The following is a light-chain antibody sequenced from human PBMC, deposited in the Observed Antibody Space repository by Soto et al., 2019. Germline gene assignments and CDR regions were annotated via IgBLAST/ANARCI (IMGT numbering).Light chain of an antibody. V-gene: IGKV1-5*01. J-gene: IGKJ1*01. Sequence: DIQMTQSPSTLSASVGDRVTITCRASQNIERWLAWYQQKPGKAPKLLLYDVSSLESGVPSRFSGSGSGTEFILTINGLQPDDFATYFCQQFTSGTWTFGQGTKVEVK. CDR1: QNIERW. CDR3: QQFTSGTWT. CDR2: DVS.